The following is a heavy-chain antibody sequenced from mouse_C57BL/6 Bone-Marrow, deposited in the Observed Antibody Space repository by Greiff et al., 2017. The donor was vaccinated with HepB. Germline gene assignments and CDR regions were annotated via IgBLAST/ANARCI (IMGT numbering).Heavy chain of an antibody. CDR1: GFTFSSYT. V-gene: IGHV5-9*01. J-gene: IGHJ2*01. Sequence: EVKLMESGGGLVKPGGSLKLSCAASGFTFSSYTMSWVRQTPEKRLEWVATISGGGGNTYYPDSVKGRFTISRDNAKNTLYLQMSSLRSEDTALYYCARQILVDYWGQGTTLTVSS. CDR3: ARQILVDY. CDR2: ISGGGGNT.